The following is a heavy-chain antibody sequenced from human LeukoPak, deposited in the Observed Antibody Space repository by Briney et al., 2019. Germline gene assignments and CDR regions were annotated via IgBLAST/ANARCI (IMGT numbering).Heavy chain of an antibody. Sequence: PSETLSLTCTVSGGSISSYYWSWIRQPPGKGLEWIGYIYYSGSTNYNPSLKSRVTISVDTSKNQFSLKLSSVTAADTAVYYCARGRGYYDSSGYYFDYFDYWGQGTLVTVSS. V-gene: IGHV4-59*01. CDR1: GGSISSYY. CDR2: IYYSGST. J-gene: IGHJ4*02. CDR3: ARGRGYYDSSGYYFDYFDY. D-gene: IGHD3-22*01.